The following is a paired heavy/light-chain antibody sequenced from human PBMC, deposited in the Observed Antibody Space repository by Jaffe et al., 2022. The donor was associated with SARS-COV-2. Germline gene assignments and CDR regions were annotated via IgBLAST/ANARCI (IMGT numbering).Light chain of an antibody. CDR3: QQRSNWPPGT. CDR1: QSVSSY. J-gene: IGKJ1*01. CDR2: DAS. V-gene: IGKV3-11*01. Sequence: EIVLTQSPATLSLSPGERATLSCRASQSVSSYLAWYQQKPGQAPRLLIYDASNRATGIPARFSGSGSGTDFTLTISSLEPEDFAVYYCQQRSNWPPGTFGQGTKVEIK.
Heavy chain of an antibody. CDR1: GFTFSSYA. V-gene: IGHV3-23*01. Sequence: EVQLLESGGGLVQPGGSLRLSCAASGFTFSSYAMSWVRQAPGKGLEWVSAISGSGGSTYYADSVKGRFTISRDNSKNTLYLQMNSLRAEDTAVYYCAKVPDRYCSSTSCFDPSYGMDVWGQGTTVTVSS. CDR3: AKVPDRYCSSTSCFDPSYGMDV. D-gene: IGHD2-2*01. J-gene: IGHJ6*02. CDR2: ISGSGGST.